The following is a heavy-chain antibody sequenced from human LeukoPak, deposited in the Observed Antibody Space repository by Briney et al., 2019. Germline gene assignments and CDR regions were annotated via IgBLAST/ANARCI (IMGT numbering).Heavy chain of an antibody. V-gene: IGHV1-69*10. CDR1: GYTFTSYG. CDR2: IIPILGIA. Sequence: GASVKVSCKASGYTFTSYGISWVRQAPGQGLEWMGWIIPILGIANYAQKFQGRVTITADKSTSTAYMELSSLRSEDTAVYYCARGSSDGDYYYYGMDVWGQGTTVTVSS. J-gene: IGHJ6*02. D-gene: IGHD4-17*01. CDR3: ARGSSDGDYYYYGMDV.